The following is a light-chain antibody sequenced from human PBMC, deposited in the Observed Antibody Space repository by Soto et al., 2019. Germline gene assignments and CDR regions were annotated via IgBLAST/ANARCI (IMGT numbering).Light chain of an antibody. Sequence: DIQMTQSPSSLSASVGDRVTITCLASQTISTYLNWYQQKPRKAPRLLAYDAFCLLSGVPSRFSGSGSGTDFTLTIASLQPEDFSTYYCQQSDSTPYTFVHGTKVEI. V-gene: IGKV1-39*01. CDR1: QTISTY. CDR2: DAF. CDR3: QQSDSTPYT. J-gene: IGKJ2*01.